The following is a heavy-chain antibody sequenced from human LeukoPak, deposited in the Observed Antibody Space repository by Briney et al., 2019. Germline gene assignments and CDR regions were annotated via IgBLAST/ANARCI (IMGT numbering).Heavy chain of an antibody. Sequence: GGSLRRSCAASGFTFSSYEMNWVRQAPGKGLEWVSYISSSGSTIYYADSVKGRFTISRVNAKNSLYLQMNSLRAEDTAVYYCASTTPRTQFAFDIWGQGTMVTVSS. V-gene: IGHV3-48*03. D-gene: IGHD1-26*01. CDR3: ASTTPRTQFAFDI. CDR2: ISSSGSTI. CDR1: GFTFSSYE. J-gene: IGHJ3*02.